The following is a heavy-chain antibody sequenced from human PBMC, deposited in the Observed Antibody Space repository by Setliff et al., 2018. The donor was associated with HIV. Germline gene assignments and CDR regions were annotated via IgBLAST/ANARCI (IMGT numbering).Heavy chain of an antibody. CDR1: GDSIGDYY. D-gene: IGHD2-21*01. CDR3: ARVPVAGANWFDP. Sequence: SETLSLTCTVSGDSIGDYYWNWIRQSPGKRLEWIGSVSQSGSTYYNPSLKSRITISVDRSKNLFSLKLISVTAADQGVYYCARVPVAGANWFDPWGLGTLVTVSS. V-gene: IGHV4-38-2*02. CDR2: VSQSGST. J-gene: IGHJ5*02.